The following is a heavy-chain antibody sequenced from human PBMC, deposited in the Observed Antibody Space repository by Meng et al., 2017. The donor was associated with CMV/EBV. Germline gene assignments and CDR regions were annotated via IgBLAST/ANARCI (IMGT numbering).Heavy chain of an antibody. CDR1: GFTFSNAW. J-gene: IGHJ6*02. CDR2: IKSKTDGGTT. Sequence: GESLKISCAASGFTFSNAWMSWVRQAPGKGLEWVGRIKSKTDGGTTDYAAPVKGRFTISRDDSKNTLYLQMNSLKTEDTAVYYCTTGHYYYGMDVWGQETTVTVSS. V-gene: IGHV3-15*01. CDR3: TTGHYYYGMDV.